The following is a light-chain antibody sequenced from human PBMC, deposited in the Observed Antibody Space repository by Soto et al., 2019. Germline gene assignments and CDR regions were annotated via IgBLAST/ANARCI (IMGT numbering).Light chain of an antibody. J-gene: IGLJ2*01. Sequence: QSVLTQPPSASGTPGQRVTISCSGSSSNIGSNSVNWYQQFPGTAPKLLIYSNNQRSSGVPDRFSGSKSGTSASLAISGLQSEDEADYYCAAWDDSLNVVIFGGGTKLTVL. V-gene: IGLV1-44*01. CDR1: SSNIGSNS. CDR3: AAWDDSLNVVI. CDR2: SNN.